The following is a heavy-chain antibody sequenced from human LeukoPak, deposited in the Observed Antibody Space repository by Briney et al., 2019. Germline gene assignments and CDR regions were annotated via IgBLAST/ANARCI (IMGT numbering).Heavy chain of an antibody. CDR2: ISNSWST. D-gene: IGHD3-10*01. V-gene: IGHV4-59*12. Sequence: SDTLSFTRDVSGDSISSYYWSWIRQPPAKGLEWIGYISNSWSTNYNPSLKSRVTISVDTSKNQFSLKLSSVTAADTAVYYCAREAYYGSGSYFKLDSVALYFDSWGQGTLVTVSS. CDR1: GDSISSYY. CDR3: AREAYYGSGSYFKLDSVALYFDS. J-gene: IGHJ4*02.